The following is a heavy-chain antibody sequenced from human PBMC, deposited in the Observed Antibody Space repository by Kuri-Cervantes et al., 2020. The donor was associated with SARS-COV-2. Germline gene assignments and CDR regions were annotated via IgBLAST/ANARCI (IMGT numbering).Heavy chain of an antibody. CDR2: FDPEYGEI. D-gene: IGHD3-22*01. J-gene: IGHJ4*01. Sequence: ASVKVSCKISGYTLTELSIYWVRLAPGKGLEWMGGFDPEYGEIIYAQKFQGRVTMTEDTSTDTEYMELSSLRSDDTAVYYCATVDYDSYGYSWHFDSWGHGTLVTVSS. CDR1: GYTLTELS. CDR3: ATVDYDSYGYSWHFDS. V-gene: IGHV1-24*01.